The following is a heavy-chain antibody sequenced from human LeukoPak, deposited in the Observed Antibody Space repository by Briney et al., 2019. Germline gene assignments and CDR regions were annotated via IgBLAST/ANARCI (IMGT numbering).Heavy chain of an antibody. Sequence: PGGSLRLSCAASGFISDDYGMSWVRQAPGKGLEWVSVIYSGGSTYYADSVKGRFTISRDNSKNTLYLQMNSLRAEDTAVYYCARAVTMVRGVISLKYYYMDVWGKGTTVTISS. D-gene: IGHD3-10*01. J-gene: IGHJ6*03. V-gene: IGHV3-53*01. CDR1: GFISDDYG. CDR2: IYSGGST. CDR3: ARAVTMVRGVISLKYYYMDV.